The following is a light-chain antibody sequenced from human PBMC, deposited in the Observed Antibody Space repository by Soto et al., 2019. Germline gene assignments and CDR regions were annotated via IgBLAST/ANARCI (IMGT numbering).Light chain of an antibody. CDR2: GAS. Sequence: EIVLTQSPGTLSLSPGERATLSCRASQSVSSSYLAWYQHKPGQAPRPVIYGASTRATGIPDRFSGSGSGTQFTLTISRLQSEDSAVYFCQQNNRWPHITFGQGTRLENK. J-gene: IGKJ5*01. CDR3: QQNNRWPHIT. V-gene: IGKV3-15*01. CDR1: QSVSSSY.